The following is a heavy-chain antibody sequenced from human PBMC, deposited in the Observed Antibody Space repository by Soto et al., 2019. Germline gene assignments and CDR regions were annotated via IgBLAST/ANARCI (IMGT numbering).Heavy chain of an antibody. D-gene: IGHD5-12*01. J-gene: IGHJ4*02. V-gene: IGHV3-23*01. CDR1: GFTFSSYA. CDR2: ISGSGGST. Sequence: EVQLLESGGGLVQPGGSLRLSCAASGFTFSSYAMTWVRQAPGKGLEWVSGISGSGGSTYYADSVKGRFTISRDNSKNTLYLQMNSLRAEDTAVYYCAKAQYSDYEFSLNFDSWGLGTLVTVSS. CDR3: AKAQYSDYEFSLNFDS.